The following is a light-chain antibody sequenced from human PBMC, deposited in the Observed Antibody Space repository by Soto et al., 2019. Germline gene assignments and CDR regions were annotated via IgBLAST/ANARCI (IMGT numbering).Light chain of an antibody. CDR3: QNYNNAPPLT. CDR1: QAISTY. Sequence: DIQMTQSPSSLSASVGDRVTITCRASQAISTYLAWYQQKPGKVPNLLIYTASTLQSGVPSRFSGSVSGTDFNLTISGLQPEDVATYYCQNYNNAPPLTFGGGTKVEIK. CDR2: TAS. J-gene: IGKJ4*01. V-gene: IGKV1-27*01.